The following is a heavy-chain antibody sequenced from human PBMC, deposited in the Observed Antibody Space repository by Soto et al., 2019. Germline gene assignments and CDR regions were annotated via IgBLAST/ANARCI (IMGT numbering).Heavy chain of an antibody. CDR1: GYIFTSYH. V-gene: IGHV1-46*01. J-gene: IGHJ4*02. CDR2: IYPSGGGS. D-gene: IGHD6-13*01. Sequence: QVQLVQSGAEVKKPGASVNVSCKASGYIFTSYHMHWVRQAPGQGLEWMGIIYPSGGGSRYAQKFQGRVTMTRDPSTNTLYMELSSLRSDDTAVYYCARDNSNWAFDYWGQGTLVTVSS. CDR3: ARDNSNWAFDY.